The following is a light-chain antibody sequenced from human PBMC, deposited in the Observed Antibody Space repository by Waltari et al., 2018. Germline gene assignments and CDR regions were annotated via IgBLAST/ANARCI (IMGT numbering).Light chain of an antibody. Sequence: SSELTQDPAVSVALGQTVRITCQGDSLRSYYDSWSQQKPGQAPVLVIYGKNNRPSGIPDRFSGSSSGNTASLTITGAQAEDEADYYCNSRDSSGNHPVVFGGGTKLTVL. CDR1: SLRSYY. J-gene: IGLJ2*01. CDR3: NSRDSSGNHPVV. V-gene: IGLV3-19*01. CDR2: GKN.